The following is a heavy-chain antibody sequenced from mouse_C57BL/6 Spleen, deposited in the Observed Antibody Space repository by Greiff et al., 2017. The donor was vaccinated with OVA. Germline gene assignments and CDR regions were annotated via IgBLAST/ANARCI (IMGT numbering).Heavy chain of an antibody. Sequence: QVHVKQPGAELVKPGASVKLSCKASGYTFTSYWMHWVKQRPGQGLEWIGMIHPNSGSTNYNEKFKSKATLTVDKSSSTAYMQLSSLTSEDSAVYYCARLWGYDEDYWGQGTTLTVSS. CDR2: IHPNSGST. J-gene: IGHJ2*01. V-gene: IGHV1-64*01. CDR1: GYTFTSYW. D-gene: IGHD2-2*01. CDR3: ARLWGYDEDY.